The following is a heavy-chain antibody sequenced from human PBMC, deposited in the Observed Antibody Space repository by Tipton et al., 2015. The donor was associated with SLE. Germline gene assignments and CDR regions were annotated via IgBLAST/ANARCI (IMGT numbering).Heavy chain of an antibody. CDR2: MFYSGTT. CDR1: GGSISSYY. Sequence: TLSLTCTVSGGSISSYYWSWIRQPPGKGLECIGYMFYSGTTNYAPSLKSRVTISVDTTKNQVSLRLSSVTAADVAVYFCVRGGLAYGEDWFDTWGQGTRVSVSA. J-gene: IGHJ5*02. CDR3: VRGGLAYGEDWFDT. V-gene: IGHV4-59*12. D-gene: IGHD3-10*01.